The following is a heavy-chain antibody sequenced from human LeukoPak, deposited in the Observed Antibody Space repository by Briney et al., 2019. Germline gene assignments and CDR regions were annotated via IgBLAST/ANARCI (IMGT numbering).Heavy chain of an antibody. CDR2: ISGSGGST. CDR1: GYTFTSYG. V-gene: IGHV3-23*01. Sequence: TCKASGYTFTSYGISWVRQAPGKGLEWVSAISGSGGSTYYPDSVKGRFTISRDNSKNKLYLQMNSLRAEDTAVYYCAKADIVVVVAAIVDYWGQGTLVTVSS. D-gene: IGHD2-15*01. CDR3: AKADIVVVVAAIVDY. J-gene: IGHJ4*02.